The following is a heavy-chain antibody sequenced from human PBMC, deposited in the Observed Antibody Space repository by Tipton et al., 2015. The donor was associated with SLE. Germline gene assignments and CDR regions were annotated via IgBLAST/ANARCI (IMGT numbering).Heavy chain of an antibody. D-gene: IGHD5-12*01. CDR3: AKDIRPGRVATIEGFDY. V-gene: IGHV3-43*02. Sequence: VQLVQSGGGVVQPGGSLRLSCAASGFTFDDYAMHWVRQAPGKGLEWVSLISGDGGSTYYADSVKGRFTISRDNSKNSLYLQMNSLRAEDTALYYCAKDIRPGRVATIEGFDYWGQGTLVTVSS. CDR2: ISGDGGST. CDR1: GFTFDDYA. J-gene: IGHJ4*02.